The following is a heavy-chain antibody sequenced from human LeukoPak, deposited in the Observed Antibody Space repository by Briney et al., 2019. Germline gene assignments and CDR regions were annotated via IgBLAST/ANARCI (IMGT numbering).Heavy chain of an antibody. CDR3: ARDGGFGGPGGDNWFDS. Sequence: GGSLRLSCAASGFTVSAKYMSWVRQGPGKGLDWISSIYSDGGTNYADSVKGRFTFSRDNSKNTLYLQMNSLRPEDTAVYYCARDGGFGGPGGDNWFDSWGQGALVTVSS. V-gene: IGHV3-66*02. CDR1: GFTVSAKY. D-gene: IGHD3-16*01. J-gene: IGHJ5*01. CDR2: IYSDGGT.